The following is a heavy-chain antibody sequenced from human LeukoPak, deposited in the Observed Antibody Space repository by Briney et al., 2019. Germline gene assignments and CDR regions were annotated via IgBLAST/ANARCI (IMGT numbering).Heavy chain of an antibody. D-gene: IGHD3-22*01. V-gene: IGHV3-64*01. J-gene: IGHJ4*02. CDR1: GFTFSSYA. CDR2: ISSNGGST. Sequence: GGSLRLSCAASGFTFSSYAMHWVRQAPGKGLEYVSAISSNGGSTYYANSAKGRFTISRDNSKNTLYLQMGSLRAEDMAVYYCARGSRNYYDSSGYYYYWGQGTLVAVSS. CDR3: ARGSRNYYDSSGYYYY.